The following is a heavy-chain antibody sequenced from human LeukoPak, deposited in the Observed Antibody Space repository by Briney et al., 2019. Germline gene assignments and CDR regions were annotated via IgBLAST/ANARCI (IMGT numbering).Heavy chain of an antibody. D-gene: IGHD5-18*01. CDR1: GYTFTSYY. CDR2: INPSGGST. CDR3: ARATSGYSYGQIFDY. V-gene: IGHV1-46*01. Sequence: ASVKVSCKASGYTFTSYYMHWVRQAPGQGLEWMGIINPSGGSTSYAQKFQGRVTMTRDMSTSTVYMELSSLRSEDTAVYYCARATSGYSYGQIFDYWGQGTLVTVSS. J-gene: IGHJ4*02.